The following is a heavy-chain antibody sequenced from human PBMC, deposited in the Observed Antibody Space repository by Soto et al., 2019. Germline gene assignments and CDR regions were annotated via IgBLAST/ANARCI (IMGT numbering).Heavy chain of an antibody. CDR3: ARDFGHGYYLDY. V-gene: IGHV3-48*02. CDR2: ITGSSDTV. Sequence: GGSLRLSCVASGFSFSNYNMNWVRQAPGKGLEWVSYITGSSDTVHYADSVRGRFTISRDNAESSLYLQMNSLRDEDTAVYFCARDFGHGYYLDYWGRGTLVTVSS. D-gene: IGHD3-3*01. J-gene: IGHJ4*02. CDR1: GFSFSNYN.